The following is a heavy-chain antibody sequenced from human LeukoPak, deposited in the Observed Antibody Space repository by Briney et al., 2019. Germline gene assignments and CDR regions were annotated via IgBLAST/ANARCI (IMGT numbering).Heavy chain of an antibody. CDR2: INPNSGGT. CDR1: GYTFTGYY. Sequence: GASVKVSCKASGYTFTGYYMHWVRQAPGQGLEWMGWINPNSGGTNYAQKFQGRVTMTRDTSISTAYMELSRLRSDDTAVYYCARMFIVVVTGEAFDIWGQGTMVTVSS. D-gene: IGHD2-21*02. J-gene: IGHJ3*02. V-gene: IGHV1-2*02. CDR3: ARMFIVVVTGEAFDI.